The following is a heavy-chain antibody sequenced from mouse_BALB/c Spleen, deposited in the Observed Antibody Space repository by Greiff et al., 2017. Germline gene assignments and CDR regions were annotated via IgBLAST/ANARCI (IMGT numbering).Heavy chain of an antibody. CDR3: TRSHYGSSYWYFDV. D-gene: IGHD1-1*01. CDR1: GYTFTSYY. V-gene: IGHV1S81*02. Sequence: QVQLQQPGAELVKPGASVKLSCKASGYTFTSYYMYWVKQRPGQGLEWIGGINPSNGGTNFNEKFKSKATLTVDKSSSTAYMQLSSLTSEDSAVYYCTRSHYGSSYWYFDVWGEGTTVTVSS. CDR2: INPSNGGT. J-gene: IGHJ1*01.